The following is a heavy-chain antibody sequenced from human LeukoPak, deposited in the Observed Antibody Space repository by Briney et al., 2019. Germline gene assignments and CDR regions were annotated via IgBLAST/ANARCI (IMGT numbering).Heavy chain of an antibody. CDR1: GYTFTSYG. D-gene: IGHD1-26*01. Sequence: ASVTVSCKASGYTFTSYGFSWVRQAPGQGLEWMGWISGYNGNTKYAQKLQGRVTMTTDTSTSTAYMELRSLRSDDTAVYYCAREGELLNYYYYGMDVWGQGTTVTVSS. CDR2: ISGYNGNT. J-gene: IGHJ6*02. CDR3: AREGELLNYYYYGMDV. V-gene: IGHV1-18*01.